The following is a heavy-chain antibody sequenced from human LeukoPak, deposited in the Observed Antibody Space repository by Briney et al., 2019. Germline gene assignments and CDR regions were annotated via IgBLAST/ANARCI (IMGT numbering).Heavy chain of an antibody. Sequence: SETLSLTCSASGVSISGYYWSWIRQPAGKGLEWLGRIYNSGSINYNPSLKSRVTMSVDTSKNQFSLKLRSVTAADTAVYYCARDKYSNYGNWFVPWGQGTLVTVSS. CDR2: IYNSGSI. CDR3: ARDKYSNYGNWFVP. J-gene: IGHJ5*02. CDR1: GVSISGYY. D-gene: IGHD4-11*01. V-gene: IGHV4-4*07.